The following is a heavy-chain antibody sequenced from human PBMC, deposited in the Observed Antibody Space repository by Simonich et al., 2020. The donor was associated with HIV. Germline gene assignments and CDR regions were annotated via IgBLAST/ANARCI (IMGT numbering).Heavy chain of an antibody. Sequence: QVQLVQSGAEVKKPGASVKVSCKASGYTFTGNYMHWVRQAPGQGLEWMGWINPNSGGTNYAQKVQGRVTMTRDTSISTAYMELSRLRSDDTAVYYCARAYSSGFTFDYWGQGTLVTVSS. CDR3: ARAYSSGFTFDY. V-gene: IGHV1-2*02. CDR1: GYTFTGNY. D-gene: IGHD6-19*01. J-gene: IGHJ4*02. CDR2: INPNSGGT.